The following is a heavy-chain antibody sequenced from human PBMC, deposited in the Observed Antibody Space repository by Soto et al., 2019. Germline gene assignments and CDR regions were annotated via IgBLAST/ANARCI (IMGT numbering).Heavy chain of an antibody. D-gene: IGHD1-26*01. Sequence: PGGSLRLSCAASRYTFKSHGLSWVRQAPGKGLEWVSTIDSSGVNTHYADSVKGRFTISRDNSRNTLHLQMNDLRADDTALYYLVYSVSAHFDYWGQGTVVTVSS. CDR2: IDSSGVNT. V-gene: IGHV3-23*01. J-gene: IGHJ4*02. CDR1: RYTFKSHG. CDR3: VYSVSAHFDY.